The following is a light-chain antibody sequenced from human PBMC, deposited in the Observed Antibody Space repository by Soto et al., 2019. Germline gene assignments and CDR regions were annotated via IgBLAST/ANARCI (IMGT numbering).Light chain of an antibody. CDR1: ESISSW. CDR2: DAS. J-gene: IGKJ1*01. CDR3: QQYKTYSGT. V-gene: IGKV1-5*01. Sequence: EIRGNQSPSTLSASVGDRVTITCRASESISSWLAWYQQKPGKAPKFLIYDASTLESWVPSRFSGSGSGTDFTLTISGLQPDDFATYYCQQYKTYSGTFGQVTKVDIK.